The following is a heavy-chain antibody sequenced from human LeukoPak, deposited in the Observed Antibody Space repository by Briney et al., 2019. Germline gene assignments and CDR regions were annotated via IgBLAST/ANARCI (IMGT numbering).Heavy chain of an antibody. Sequence: GRSLRLSCAASGFTFSSYGMHWVRQAPGKGLEWVAVIWYDGSNKYYADSVKGRFTISRDNSKNTLYLQMNSLRAEDTAVYYCARGYCSSTSCYSPCDYWGQGTLVTVSS. V-gene: IGHV3-33*01. D-gene: IGHD2-2*01. CDR2: IWYDGSNK. CDR1: GFTFSSYG. J-gene: IGHJ4*02. CDR3: ARGYCSSTSCYSPCDY.